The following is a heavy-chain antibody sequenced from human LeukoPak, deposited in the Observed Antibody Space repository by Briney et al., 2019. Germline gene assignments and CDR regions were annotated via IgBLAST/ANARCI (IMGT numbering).Heavy chain of an antibody. CDR1: GGSISSYY. CDR3: ARVRSQVVPAAIFYYYYYYMDV. V-gene: IGHV4-59*01. J-gene: IGHJ6*03. D-gene: IGHD2-2*01. Sequence: PSETLSLTCTVSGGSISSYYWSWIRQPPGKGLEWIGYIYYSGSTNYNPSLKSRVTISVDTSKNQFSLKLSSVTAADTAVYYCARVRSQVVPAAIFYYYYYYMDVWGQGTTVTISS. CDR2: IYYSGST.